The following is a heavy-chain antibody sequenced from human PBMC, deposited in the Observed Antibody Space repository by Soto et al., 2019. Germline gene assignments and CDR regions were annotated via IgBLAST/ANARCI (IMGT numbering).Heavy chain of an antibody. D-gene: IGHD2-2*01. CDR1: GGSISSYY. CDR3: ARESCSSTSCYDAFDI. J-gene: IGHJ3*02. CDR2: IYYSGST. Sequence: TSETLSLTCTVSGGSISSYYWSWIRQPPGKGLEWIGYIYYSGSTNYNPSLKSRVTISVYTSKNQFSLKLSSVTAADTAVYYCARESCSSTSCYDAFDIRGQGTMVTVSS. V-gene: IGHV4-59*01.